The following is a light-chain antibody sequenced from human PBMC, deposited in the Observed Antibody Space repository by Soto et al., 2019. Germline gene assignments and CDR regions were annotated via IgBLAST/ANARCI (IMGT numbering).Light chain of an antibody. J-gene: IGLJ2*01. CDR2: LNNDGRL. CDR1: RGHSRYA. Sequence: QPVLTQSPSASASLGASVRLTCPLSRGHSRYAIAWHQMQPGMGPRSLMVLNNDGRLTKGDGIPDRFSGSSSGAERYLIISSLQSEDEADYYCQTWGTGFQVFGGGTKVTVL. V-gene: IGLV4-69*01. CDR3: QTWGTGFQV.